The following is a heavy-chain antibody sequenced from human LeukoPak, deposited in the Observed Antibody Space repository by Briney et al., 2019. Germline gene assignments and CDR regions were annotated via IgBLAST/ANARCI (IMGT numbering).Heavy chain of an antibody. Sequence: SETLSLICAVYGGSFSGYYYNWIRQPPGKGLEWIGEINHSGSTNYNPSLKSRVTTSVDSSKKQFSLQLSSVTAADTAVYYCARGRGRYYGMDVWGQGTTVTVSS. V-gene: IGHV4-34*01. CDR3: ARGRGRYYGMDV. CDR1: GGSFSGYY. J-gene: IGHJ6*02. D-gene: IGHD3-10*01. CDR2: INHSGST.